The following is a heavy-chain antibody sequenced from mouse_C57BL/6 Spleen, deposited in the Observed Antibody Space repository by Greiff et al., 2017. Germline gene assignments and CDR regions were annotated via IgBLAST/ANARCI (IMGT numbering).Heavy chain of an antibody. CDR3: ARGLRPFYAMDY. J-gene: IGHJ4*01. CDR2: ISSGSSTI. V-gene: IGHV5-17*01. CDR1: GFTFSDYG. D-gene: IGHD2-2*01. Sequence: EVKLVESGGGLVKPGGSLKLSCAASGFTFSDYGMHWVRQAPEKGLEWVAYISSGSSTIYYADTVKGRFTISRDNAKNTLFLQMTSLRSEDTAMYYCARGLRPFYAMDYWGQGTSVTVSS.